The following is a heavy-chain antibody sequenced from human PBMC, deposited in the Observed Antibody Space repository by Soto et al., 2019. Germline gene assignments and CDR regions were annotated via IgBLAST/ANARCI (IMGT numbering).Heavy chain of an antibody. CDR2: ISWNSGSI. D-gene: IGHD6-13*01. J-gene: IGHJ3*02. V-gene: IGHV3-9*01. CDR3: AKDKGSRIAAAGIGDDAFDI. Sequence: PGGSLRLSCAASGFTFDDYAMHWVRQAPGKGLEWVSGISWNSGSIGYADSVKGRFTISRDNAKNSLYLQMNSLRAEDTALYYCAKDKGSRIAAAGIGDDAFDIWGQGTMVTVSS. CDR1: GFTFDDYA.